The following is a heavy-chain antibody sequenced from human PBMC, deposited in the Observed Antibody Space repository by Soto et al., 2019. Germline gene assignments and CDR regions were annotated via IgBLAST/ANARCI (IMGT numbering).Heavy chain of an antibody. V-gene: IGHV3-23*01. Sequence: GGSLRLSCAASGFTFSSYAMSWVRQAPGKGLEWVSAISGSGGSTYYADSVKCRFTISRDNSKNTRYLQMNSLRAEDTAVYYCAKFYPSWSGYQDFDYWGQGTLVTVSS. CDR1: GFTFSSYA. J-gene: IGHJ4*02. D-gene: IGHD3-3*01. CDR3: AKFYPSWSGYQDFDY. CDR2: ISGSGGST.